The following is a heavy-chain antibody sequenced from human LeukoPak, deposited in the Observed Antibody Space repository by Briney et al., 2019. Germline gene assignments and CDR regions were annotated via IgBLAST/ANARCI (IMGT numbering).Heavy chain of an antibody. CDR3: ASGYYDGSGYYCLDY. D-gene: IGHD3-22*01. CDR1: GGTFSSYA. V-gene: IGHV1-69*13. CDR2: IIPIFGTA. Sequence: SVKVSCKASGGTFSSYAISWVRQAPGQGLEWMGGIIPIFGTANYAQKFQGRVTITADESTSTAYMELSSLRSEDTAVYYCASGYYDGSGYYCLDYWGQGTLVTVSS. J-gene: IGHJ4*02.